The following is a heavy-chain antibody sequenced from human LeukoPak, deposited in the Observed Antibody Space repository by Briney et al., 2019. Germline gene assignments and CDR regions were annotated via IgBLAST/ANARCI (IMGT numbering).Heavy chain of an antibody. Sequence: SEXXSLTCTVSGGSISSYYWSWIRQPPGKGLGWIGYIYYSGSTNYNPSLTSRVTISVDTSKNQFSLKLSPVTAADTALYYCARGDLWFGELSRFDHWGQETLVTVSS. CDR3: ARGDLWFGELSRFDH. D-gene: IGHD3-10*01. J-gene: IGHJ5*02. CDR1: GGSISSYY. V-gene: IGHV4-59*01. CDR2: IYYSGST.